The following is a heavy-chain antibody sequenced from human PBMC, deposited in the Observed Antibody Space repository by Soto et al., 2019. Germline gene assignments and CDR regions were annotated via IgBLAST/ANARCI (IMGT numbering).Heavy chain of an antibody. CDR2: ISYTGST. CDR3: ARDRTSYGYDY. CDR1: GGSISSYS. Sequence: QVQLQESGPGLVKPSETLSLTCTVSGGSISSYSWSWFRQPPGKGLEWIGYISYTGSTNYNPSLKSRVTISIDTSRNQFSLNLSSVTAADTAMYYCARDRTSYGYDYWGQGTLVTVSS. J-gene: IGHJ4*02. V-gene: IGHV4-59*13. D-gene: IGHD5-18*01.